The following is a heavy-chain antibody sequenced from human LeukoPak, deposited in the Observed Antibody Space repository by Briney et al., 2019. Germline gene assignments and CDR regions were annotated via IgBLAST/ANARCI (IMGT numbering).Heavy chain of an antibody. J-gene: IGHJ4*02. V-gene: IGHV3-49*04. CDR1: GFTFGDYA. CDR3: TIYDSSGSFDY. CDR2: IRSKAYGGTT. D-gene: IGHD3-22*01. Sequence: PGRSLRLSCTASGFTFGDYAMSRVRQAPGKGLEWVGFIRSKAYGGTTEYAASVKGRFTISRDDSKSIAYLQMNSLKTEDTAVYYCTIYDSSGSFDYWGQGTLVTVSS.